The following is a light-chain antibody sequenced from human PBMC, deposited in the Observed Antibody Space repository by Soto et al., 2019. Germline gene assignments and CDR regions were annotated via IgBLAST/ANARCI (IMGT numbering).Light chain of an antibody. CDR2: DVT. CDR3: SSFTSSATLV. Sequence: QSVLTQPASVSGSPDQSITISCSGSSSDIGGYDFVSWYQQHSGKAPRLIIFDVTNRPSGVSDRFSGSKSGNTASLTISGLQTGDEADYYCSSFTSSATLVFGGGTKLTVL. CDR1: SSDIGGYDF. J-gene: IGLJ2*01. V-gene: IGLV2-14*03.